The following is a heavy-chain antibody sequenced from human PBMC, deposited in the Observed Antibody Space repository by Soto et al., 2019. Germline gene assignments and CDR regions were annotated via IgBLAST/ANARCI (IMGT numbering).Heavy chain of an antibody. CDR3: ARVERGTATTVVDAFDI. V-gene: IGHV4-34*01. J-gene: IGHJ3*02. D-gene: IGHD1-1*01. CDR2: MSHSGGT. Sequence: QVQLQQWGAGLLKPSETLSLTCAVYGGSVSSGSYYWSWIRQPPGKGLEWIGEMSHSGGTHFNPSLKRRVTISVDTSKNQFSLKMSSVTAADTALYYCARVERGTATTVVDAFDIWGPGTMVTVSS. CDR1: GGSVSSGSYY.